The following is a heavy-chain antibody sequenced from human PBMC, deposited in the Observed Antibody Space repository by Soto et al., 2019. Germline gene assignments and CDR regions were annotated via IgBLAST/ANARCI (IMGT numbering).Heavy chain of an antibody. CDR1: AFTFDDYA. D-gene: IGHD2-2*01. CDR2: ISWDSGNI. CDR3: AKGATTSCFSPFDM. V-gene: IGHV3-9*01. J-gene: IGHJ3*02. Sequence: EVQLVESGGGLVQPGRSLRLSCAASAFTFDDYAMHWVRQVPGKGLEWVSGISWDSGNIVYADSVKGRFTISRDNAKNSLYLQMNSLRTEGTAVYFCAKGATTSCFSPFDMWGPGKMVTVSS.